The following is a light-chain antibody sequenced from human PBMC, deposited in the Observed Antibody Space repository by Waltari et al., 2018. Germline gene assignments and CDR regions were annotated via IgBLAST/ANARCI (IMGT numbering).Light chain of an antibody. CDR1: QSISGY. V-gene: IGKV1-39*01. Sequence: DIQMTQSPSSLSASVGDRVTITCRASQSISGYLNWYQQKPGKAPKVLIYATSSLQSGVPSRFSGSGSGTDFTLTISSLQPEDFATYYCQQSYRTPPLTFGGGIKVEIK. CDR2: ATS. J-gene: IGKJ4*01. CDR3: QQSYRTPPLT.